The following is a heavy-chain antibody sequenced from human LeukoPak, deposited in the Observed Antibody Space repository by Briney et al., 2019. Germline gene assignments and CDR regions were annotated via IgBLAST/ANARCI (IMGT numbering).Heavy chain of an antibody. CDR1: GFTFSSFG. D-gene: IGHD2/OR15-2a*01. CDR3: AKSPSFTLRHYYFDY. Sequence: TGGSLRLSCAASGFTFSSFGMHWVRQAPGKGLEWVAVISYDGSNKYYADSVKGRFIISRDTSKNTLFLQMNSLRAEDTALYYCAKSPSFTLRHYYFDYWGQGTLVTVSS. J-gene: IGHJ4*02. CDR2: ISYDGSNK. V-gene: IGHV3-30*18.